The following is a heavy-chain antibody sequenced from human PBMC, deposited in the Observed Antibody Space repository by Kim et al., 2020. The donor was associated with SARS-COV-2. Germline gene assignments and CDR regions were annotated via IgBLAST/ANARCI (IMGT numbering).Heavy chain of an antibody. CDR2: IYYSGST. CDR3: ARRQEGLGSYNDCWCGYYFKFDACDM. Sequence: SETLSLTCTVSGGSISSGGYYWSWIRQHPGKGLEWIGYIYYSGSTYYNPSLKSRVTISVDTSKNQFSLKLSSVTAADTAVYYCARRQEGLGSYNDCWCGYYFKFDACDMWGQGTMVTVSS. V-gene: IGHV4-31*03. J-gene: IGHJ3*02. CDR1: GGSISSGGYY. D-gene: IGHD3-3*01.